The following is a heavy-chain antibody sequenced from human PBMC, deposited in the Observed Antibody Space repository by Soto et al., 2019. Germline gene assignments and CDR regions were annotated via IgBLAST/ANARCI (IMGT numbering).Heavy chain of an antibody. CDR3: SKREDYGPSHFDY. Sequence: GGSLRLSCAASGFTFSSYAMSWVRQAPGKGLEWVSAISGSGGSTYYADSVKGRFTISRDNSKNTLYLQMNSLRAEDTAVYYCSKREDYGPSHFDYWGQGPLVTVSS. D-gene: IGHD4-17*01. CDR2: ISGSGGST. CDR1: GFTFSSYA. J-gene: IGHJ4*02. V-gene: IGHV3-23*01.